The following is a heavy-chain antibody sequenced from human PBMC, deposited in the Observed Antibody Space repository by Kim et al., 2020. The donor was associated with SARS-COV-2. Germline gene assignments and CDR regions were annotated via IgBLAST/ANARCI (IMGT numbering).Heavy chain of an antibody. CDR1: GYTLTELS. V-gene: IGHV1-24*01. J-gene: IGHJ4*02. CDR3: ATDVIMFGGVIDMGY. D-gene: IGHD3-16*02. CDR2: FDPEDGET. Sequence: ASVKVSCKVSGYTLTELSMHWVRQAPGKGLEWMGGFDPEDGETIYAQKFQGRVTMTEDTSTDTAYMELSSLRSEDTAVYYCATDVIMFGGVIDMGYWGQGTLVTVSS.